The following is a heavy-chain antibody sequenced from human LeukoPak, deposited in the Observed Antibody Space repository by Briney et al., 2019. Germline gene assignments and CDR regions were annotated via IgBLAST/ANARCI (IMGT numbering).Heavy chain of an antibody. CDR1: GVSITSYY. Sequence: SETLSLTCSVSGVSITSYYWSWTRQSPGKGLEWLGNIHSRGTTNYNPSLKSRVTLSLDTSKSQFALKVTSVTAADTAVYYCARGGGGFDYWGQGTLVTVSS. J-gene: IGHJ4*02. D-gene: IGHD4-23*01. CDR3: ARGGGGFDY. CDR2: IHSRGTT. V-gene: IGHV4-59*13.